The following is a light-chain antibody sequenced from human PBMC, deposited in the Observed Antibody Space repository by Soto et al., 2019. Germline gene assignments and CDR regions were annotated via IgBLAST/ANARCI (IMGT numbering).Light chain of an antibody. V-gene: IGLV2-14*03. CDR3: SADTGSRTYV. CDR1: SSDVGAYNF. J-gene: IGLJ1*01. CDR2: NVY. Sequence: QSALTQPASVSGSPGQSITISCTGTSSDVGAYNFVSWHQQHPGKAPKLMIYNVYDRPSGISYRFSGSNSGNTASLTISGLQGEDEADYYSSADTGSRTYVFGTGTKLTVL.